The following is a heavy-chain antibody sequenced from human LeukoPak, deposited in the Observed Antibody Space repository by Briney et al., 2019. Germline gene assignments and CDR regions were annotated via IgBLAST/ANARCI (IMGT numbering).Heavy chain of an antibody. CDR3: ARLITGPYYFDY. D-gene: IGHD1-14*01. CDR1: GFTFSSYN. Sequence: GGSLRLSCAASGFTFSSYNMNWVRQAPGKGPEWVSYISSSSNTIYYADSVKGRFTISRDNAKNSLFLQMNSLRAEDTAVYYCARLITGPYYFDYWGQGTLVTVPS. CDR2: ISSSSNTI. V-gene: IGHV3-48*04. J-gene: IGHJ4*02.